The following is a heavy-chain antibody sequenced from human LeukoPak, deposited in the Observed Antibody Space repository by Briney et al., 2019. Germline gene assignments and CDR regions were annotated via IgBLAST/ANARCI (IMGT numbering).Heavy chain of an antibody. Sequence: GGSLRLSCAASGFTFSSIHMVWVRQAPGKGLEWVSVTYTGGNSYYADSVKGRFVISRDISKNTLYLQMNSLRAEDSALYYCARGGRGSAAVVAPRSFDIWGQGTMVTVSS. D-gene: IGHD3-22*01. CDR1: GFTFSSIH. J-gene: IGHJ3*02. CDR3: ARGGRGSAAVVAPRSFDI. V-gene: IGHV3-53*01. CDR2: TYTGGNS.